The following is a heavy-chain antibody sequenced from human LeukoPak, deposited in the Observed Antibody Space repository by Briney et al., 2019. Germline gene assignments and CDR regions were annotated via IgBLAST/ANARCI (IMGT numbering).Heavy chain of an antibody. CDR1: GGSISSSSYS. D-gene: IGHD2-15*01. CDR2: IYYSGST. V-gene: IGHV4-39*07. Sequence: SSETLSLTCTVSGGSISSSSYSWGWIRQPPGKGLEWIGSIYYSGSTYYNPSLKSRVTISVDTSKNQFSLKLSSVTAADTAVYYCARRIYYYGMDVWGQGTTVTVSS. CDR3: ARRIYYYGMDV. J-gene: IGHJ6*02.